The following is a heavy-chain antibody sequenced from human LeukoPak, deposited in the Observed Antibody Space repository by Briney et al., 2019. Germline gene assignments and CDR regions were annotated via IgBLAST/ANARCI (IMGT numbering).Heavy chain of an antibody. J-gene: IGHJ4*02. CDR2: ISGSGGST. V-gene: IGHV3-23*01. CDR1: GFTFSSYA. Sequence: GGSLRLSCAASGFTFSSYAMSWVRQVPGKGLEWVSAISGSGGSTYYADSVKGRFTISRDNSKNTLYLQMNSLRAEDTAVYYCAKDLVYSSSWYSDYWGQGTLVTVSS. CDR3: AKDLVYSSSWYSDY. D-gene: IGHD6-13*01.